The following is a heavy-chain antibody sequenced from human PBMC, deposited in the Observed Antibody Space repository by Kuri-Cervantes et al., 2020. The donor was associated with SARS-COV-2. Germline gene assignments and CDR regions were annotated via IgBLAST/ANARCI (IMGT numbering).Heavy chain of an antibody. J-gene: IGHJ6*03. CDR1: GGSARSTNYY. V-gene: IGHV4-39*01. D-gene: IGHD3-9*01. CDR2: IYYSGKT. CDR3: ARRSYYDFFTGYYIPFYMDV. Sequence: SETLSLTCTVSGGSARSTNYYWGWIRQPPGKGLEWIGNIYYSGKTYYNPSLESRVSMSIDTSKNQFSLKLTSVTAADTTVYYCARRSYYDFFTGYYIPFYMDVWGKGTTVTVSS.